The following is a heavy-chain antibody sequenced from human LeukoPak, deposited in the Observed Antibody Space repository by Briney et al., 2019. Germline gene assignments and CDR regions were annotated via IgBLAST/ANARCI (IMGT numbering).Heavy chain of an antibody. Sequence: PGRSLRLSCAASGFTFSSYAIHWVRQAPGKGLEWVALTSSDGSNKKYADSVKGRFTISRDNSKNTLYLQMNSLRTEDTAVNYCARASTGAAVNWFFDLWGRGTLVTVSS. CDR1: GFTFSSYA. CDR2: TSSDGSNK. CDR3: ARASTGAAVNWFFDL. D-gene: IGHD2-15*01. J-gene: IGHJ2*01. V-gene: IGHV3-30*04.